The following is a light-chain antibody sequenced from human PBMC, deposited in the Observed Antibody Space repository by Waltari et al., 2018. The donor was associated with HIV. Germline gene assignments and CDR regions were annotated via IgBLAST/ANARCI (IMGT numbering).Light chain of an antibody. CDR3: MQALQTLRT. Sequence: DIVMTQSPLSLPVTAGESASMSCRPSQSLPDRKAKNYFDWYLQKPGRPPQLLIYLGSHRSSGVPNRVSGSGAGTDYTRNISGVEAEDVGVYYCMQALQTLRTFGQGTKVEIK. CDR1: QSLPDRKAKNY. V-gene: IGKV2-28*01. CDR2: LGS. J-gene: IGKJ1*01.